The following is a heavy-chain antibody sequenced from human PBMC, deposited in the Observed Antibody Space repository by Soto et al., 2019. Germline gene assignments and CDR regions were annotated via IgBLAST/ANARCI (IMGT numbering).Heavy chain of an antibody. CDR1: GGSISSSSYY. CDR2: IYYSGST. D-gene: IGHD3-10*01. V-gene: IGHV4-39*01. CDR3: ARRRFGEYTEAIDY. Sequence: QLQLQESGPGLVKPSETLSLTCTVSGGSISSSSYYWGWIRQPPGKGLEWIGSIYYSGSTYYNPSLKSRVTISVDTSKNQFSLKLSSVTAADTAVYYCARRRFGEYTEAIDYWGQGTLVTVSS. J-gene: IGHJ4*02.